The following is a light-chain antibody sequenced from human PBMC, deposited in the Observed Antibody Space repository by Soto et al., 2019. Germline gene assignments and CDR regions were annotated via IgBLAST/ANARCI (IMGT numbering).Light chain of an antibody. Sequence: SYELTQPPSVSVAPGQTARITCGGSKLGSESVHWYRQKPGQAPVLVVYGDSDRPSGIPERFSGSNSGHTATLTINRVEAGDEADYYCQVWDSSDNHVVFGGGTKLTVL. CDR3: QVWDSSDNHVV. J-gene: IGLJ3*02. V-gene: IGLV3-21*02. CDR1: KLGSES. CDR2: GDS.